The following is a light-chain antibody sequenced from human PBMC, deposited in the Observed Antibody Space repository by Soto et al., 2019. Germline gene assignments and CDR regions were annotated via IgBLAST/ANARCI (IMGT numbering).Light chain of an antibody. CDR2: DVT. J-gene: IGLJ1*01. V-gene: IGLV2-14*03. CDR3: SSYRRGSTYV. CDR1: SSDVGGYNY. Sequence: QSALTQPASVSGSPGQSITVSCTGTSSDVGGYNYVSWYQQHPGKAPRLMIYDVTNRPSVVSDRFSGSKSGNTASLTISVLQAEDEADYYCSSYRRGSTYVFGTGTKVTVL.